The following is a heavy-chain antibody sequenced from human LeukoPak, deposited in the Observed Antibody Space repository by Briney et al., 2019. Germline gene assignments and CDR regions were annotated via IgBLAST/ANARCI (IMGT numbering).Heavy chain of an antibody. CDR1: GCTFSSYG. CDR3: AKDTYGSGSYSYYYGMDV. V-gene: IGHV3-30*18. CDR2: ISYDGSNK. D-gene: IGHD3-10*01. J-gene: IGHJ6*02. Sequence: GGSLRLSCAASGCTFSSYGMHWVRQAPGKGLEWVAVISYDGSNKYYADAVKGRFTIPRDNSKNTLYLQMNSLRAEDTAVYYCAKDTYGSGSYSYYYGMDVWGQGTTVTVSS.